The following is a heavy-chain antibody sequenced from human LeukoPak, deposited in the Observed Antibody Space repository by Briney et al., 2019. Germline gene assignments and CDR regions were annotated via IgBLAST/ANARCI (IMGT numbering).Heavy chain of an antibody. CDR2: VDPEDGET. Sequence: ASVKVSCKASGYTFTSYYMHWVRQAPGNGLEWMGLVDPEDGETIYAGKFQGRVTITADTSTDTAYMELSSLRSEDTAVYYCVAVRSSTSCYTRFDYWGQGTLVTVSS. D-gene: IGHD2-2*02. CDR1: GYTFTSYY. J-gene: IGHJ4*02. CDR3: VAVRSSTSCYTRFDY. V-gene: IGHV1-69-2*01.